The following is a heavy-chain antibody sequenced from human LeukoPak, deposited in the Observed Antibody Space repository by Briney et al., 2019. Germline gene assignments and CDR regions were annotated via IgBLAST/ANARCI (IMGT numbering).Heavy chain of an antibody. J-gene: IGHJ4*02. CDR3: ARFGYYYDSSGYYYFDY. CDR1: GGSFSGYY. CDR2: INHSGST. Sequence: SETLSLTCAVYGGSFSGYYWSWIRQPPGKGLEWIGEINHSGSTNYNPSLKSRVTISVDTSKNQFSLKLSSVTAADTAVYYCARFGYYYDSSGYYYFDYWGQGTLVTVSS. V-gene: IGHV4-34*01. D-gene: IGHD3-22*01.